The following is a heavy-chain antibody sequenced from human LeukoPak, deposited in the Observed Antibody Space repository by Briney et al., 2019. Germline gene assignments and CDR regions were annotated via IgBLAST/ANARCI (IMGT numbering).Heavy chain of an antibody. V-gene: IGHV4-61*01. CDR2: IYYSGST. Sequence: PSETLSLTCTVSGGSINSGTYYWSWIRQPPGKGLEWIGYIYYSGSTNYNPSLKSRVTISVDTSKNQFSLKLSSVTAADTAVYYCARYTAMVFDPWGQGTLVTVSS. CDR3: ARYTAMVFDP. CDR1: GGSINSGTYY. D-gene: IGHD5-18*01. J-gene: IGHJ5*02.